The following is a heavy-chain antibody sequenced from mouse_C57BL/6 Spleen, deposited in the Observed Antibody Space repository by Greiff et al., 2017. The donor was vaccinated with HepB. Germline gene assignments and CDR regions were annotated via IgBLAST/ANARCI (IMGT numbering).Heavy chain of an antibody. CDR2: IYPGSGST. Sequence: VQLQQSGAELVKPGASVKMSCKASGYTFTSYWITWVKQRPGQGLEWIGDIYPGSGSTNYNEKFKSKATLTVDTSSSTAYMQLSSLTSEDSAVYYCAKCYYYGSGYWFAYWGQGTLVTVSA. CDR3: AKCYYYGSGYWFAY. CDR1: GYTFTSYW. J-gene: IGHJ3*01. V-gene: IGHV1-55*01. D-gene: IGHD1-1*01.